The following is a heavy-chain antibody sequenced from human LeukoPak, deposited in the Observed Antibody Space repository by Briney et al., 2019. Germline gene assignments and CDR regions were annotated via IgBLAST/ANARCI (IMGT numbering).Heavy chain of an antibody. V-gene: IGHV3-30*02. Sequence: PGGSLRLSCAASGFTFSSYGIHWVRQAPGKGLEWVAFIRYDGSNKYYADSVKGRFTISRDNSKNTLYLQMNSLRAEDTAVYYCVKFSSGWYYFDYWGQGTLVTVSS. J-gene: IGHJ4*02. CDR2: IRYDGSNK. CDR1: GFTFSSYG. CDR3: VKFSSGWYYFDY. D-gene: IGHD6-19*01.